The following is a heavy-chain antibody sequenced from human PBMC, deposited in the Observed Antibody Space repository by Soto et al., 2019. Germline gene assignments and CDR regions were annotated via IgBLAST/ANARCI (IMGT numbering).Heavy chain of an antibody. J-gene: IGHJ5*02. CDR1: GGSISSYY. CDR2: IYDSGST. Sequence: SETLSLTCTVSGGSISSYYWSWIRQPPGKGLEWIGYIYDSGSTNYNPSLKSRVTISVDTSKNQFSLKLSSVTAADTAVYYCARGVPYSYGYVSWFDPWGQGTLVTVS. CDR3: ARGVPYSYGYVSWFDP. D-gene: IGHD5-18*01. V-gene: IGHV4-59*01.